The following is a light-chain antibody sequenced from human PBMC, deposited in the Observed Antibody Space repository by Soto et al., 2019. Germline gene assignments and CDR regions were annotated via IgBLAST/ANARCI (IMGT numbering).Light chain of an antibody. V-gene: IGKV3-15*01. CDR3: QQYNNWPPWT. CDR2: GAS. CDR1: QSVSSN. Sequence: EIVMTQSPATLSVSPGERATLSCRASQSVSSNLAWYQQKPGQAPRLLIYGASTRATGIPARFNGSGSGTEFTLTFRSLQSEDFAVYYCQQYNNWPPWTFGQGTKVEIK. J-gene: IGKJ1*01.